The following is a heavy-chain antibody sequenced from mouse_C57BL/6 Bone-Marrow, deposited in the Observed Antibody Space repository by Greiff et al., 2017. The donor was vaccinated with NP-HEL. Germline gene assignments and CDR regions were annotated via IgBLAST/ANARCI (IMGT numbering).Heavy chain of an antibody. CDR3: ARQALGPYWYFDV. V-gene: IGHV5-6*01. Sequence: EVQGVESGGDLVKPGGSLKLSCAASGFTFSSYGMSWVRQTPDKRLEWVATISSGGSYTYYPDSVKGRFTISRDNAKNTLYLQMSSLKSEDTAMYYCARQALGPYWYFDVWGTGTTVTVSS. CDR1: GFTFSSYG. J-gene: IGHJ1*03. D-gene: IGHD4-1*01. CDR2: ISSGGSYT.